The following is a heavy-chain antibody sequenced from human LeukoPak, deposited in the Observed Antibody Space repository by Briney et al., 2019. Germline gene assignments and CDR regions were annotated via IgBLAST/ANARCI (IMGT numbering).Heavy chain of an antibody. V-gene: IGHV3-30*18. J-gene: IGHJ3*02. CDR3: AKGGRTGWDAFDI. D-gene: IGHD3-9*01. Sequence: PGGSLRLSCAASGFTFSSYGMHWVRQAPGKGLEWVAVISYDGSNKYYADSVKGRFTISRDNSKNTLYLQMNSLRAEDTAVYYCAKGGRTGWDAFDIWGQGTMVTVSS. CDR1: GFTFSSYG. CDR2: ISYDGSNK.